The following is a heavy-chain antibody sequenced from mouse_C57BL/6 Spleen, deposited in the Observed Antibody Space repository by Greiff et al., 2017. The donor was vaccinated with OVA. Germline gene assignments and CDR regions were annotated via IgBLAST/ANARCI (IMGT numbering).Heavy chain of an antibody. Sequence: VQRVESGAELVKPGASVKISCKASGYAFSSYWMNWVKQRPGKGLEWIGQIYPGDGDTNYNGKFKGKATLTADKSSSTAYMQLSSLTSEDSAVYFCARTHYYGSSFYYFDYWGQGTTLTVSS. CDR3: ARTHYYGSSFYYFDY. D-gene: IGHD1-1*01. CDR1: GYAFSSYW. V-gene: IGHV1-80*01. CDR2: IYPGDGDT. J-gene: IGHJ2*01.